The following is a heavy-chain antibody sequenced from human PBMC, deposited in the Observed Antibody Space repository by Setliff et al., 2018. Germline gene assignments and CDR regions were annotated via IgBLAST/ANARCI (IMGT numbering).Heavy chain of an antibody. CDR1: GGTFSSYG. Sequence: SVKVSCKASGGTFSSYGISWVRQAPGQGLEWMGGTIPILGSPGYAQKFQDRVTITTDESTSTAYMELNSLTSEDTAVYYCARDLGYCSTTSCHGDWFDPWGQGTLVTVSS. V-gene: IGHV1-69*05. CDR3: ARDLGYCSTTSCHGDWFDP. CDR2: TIPILGSP. D-gene: IGHD2-2*01. J-gene: IGHJ5*02.